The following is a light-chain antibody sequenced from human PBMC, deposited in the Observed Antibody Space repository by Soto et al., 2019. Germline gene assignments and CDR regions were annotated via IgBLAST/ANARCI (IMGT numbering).Light chain of an antibody. V-gene: IGKV2-30*01. Sequence: DVGMTQSPLSLPVTLGQPASISCRTSQSLVYTDGNTYLSWFQQRPGQPPRRLIYKVSNRDSGVPDRFSGSGSGTDFTLKISGVEAEDVGVYYCMQGTRWPSWTVRQGTKVEIK. CDR2: KVS. J-gene: IGKJ1*01. CDR3: MQGTRWPSWT. CDR1: QSLVYTDGNTY.